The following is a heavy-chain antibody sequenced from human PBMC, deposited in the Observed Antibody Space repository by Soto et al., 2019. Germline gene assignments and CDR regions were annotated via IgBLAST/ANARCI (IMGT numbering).Heavy chain of an antibody. J-gene: IGHJ3*02. V-gene: IGHV4-34*01. D-gene: IGHD3-10*01. Sequence: SETLSLTCAVYGGSFSVYYWSWIRQPPGKGLEWIGEINHSGSTNYNPSLKSRVTISVDTSKNQFSLKLSSVTAADTAVYYCARGASKLMVRGVIRAFDIWGQGTMVTVSS. CDR3: ARGASKLMVRGVIRAFDI. CDR1: GGSFSVYY. CDR2: INHSGST.